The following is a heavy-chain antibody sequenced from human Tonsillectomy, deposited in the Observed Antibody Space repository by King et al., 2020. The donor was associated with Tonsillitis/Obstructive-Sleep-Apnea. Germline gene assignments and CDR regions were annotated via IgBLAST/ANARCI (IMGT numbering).Heavy chain of an antibody. CDR2: ISYDESNQ. V-gene: IGHV3-30*18. CDR3: VKAPRKTSTSWPFDY. Sequence: QLVQSGGGVVQPGGSLRLSCAASGFTFRSFGMHWVRQAPGKGLEWVAVISYDESNQYYADSVRGRFSISRDNSNNTLYLQMNNVRPGDTAVYYCVKAPRKTSTSWPFDYWGQGTLVAVSS. D-gene: IGHD1-14*01. J-gene: IGHJ4*02. CDR1: GFTFRSFG.